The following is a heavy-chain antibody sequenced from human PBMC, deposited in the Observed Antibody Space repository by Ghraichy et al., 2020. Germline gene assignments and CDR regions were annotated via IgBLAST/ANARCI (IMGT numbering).Heavy chain of an antibody. CDR2: IIHTGSS. CDR1: GGSFSGPY. CDR3: ARGGVGYCTSTTCYRYYFGMDV. Sequence: SQTLSLTCAVSGGSFSGPYWSWVRQPPGKGLEWIGEIIHTGSSNSNPSLTSRVTMSVDTSNNQFSLNLTSVTAADTAVYYCARGGVGYCTSTTCYRYYFGMDVWGQGTTVTVSS. J-gene: IGHJ6*02. D-gene: IGHD2-2*02. V-gene: IGHV4-34*01.